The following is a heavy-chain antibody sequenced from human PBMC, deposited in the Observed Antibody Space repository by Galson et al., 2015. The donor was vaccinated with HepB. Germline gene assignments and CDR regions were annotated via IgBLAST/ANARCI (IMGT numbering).Heavy chain of an antibody. CDR3: AYGVEV. CDR1: GDSVPSNSAA. J-gene: IGHJ6*02. CDR2: TYYRPKWYK. V-gene: IGHV6-1*01. Sequence: CAISGDSVPSNSAAWHWSRQSPSRGLEWLGWTYYRPKWYKDYAVSVKSRVTINPDTSRNLVSLQLEYVTPEDTAVYYCAYGVEVWGQGTTVTVSS.